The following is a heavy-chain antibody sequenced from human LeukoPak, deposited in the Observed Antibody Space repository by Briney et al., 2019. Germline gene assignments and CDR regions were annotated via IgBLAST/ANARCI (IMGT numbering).Heavy chain of an antibody. V-gene: IGHV3-21*01. Sequence: GGSLRLSCVASGLTFSNYGISWVRQAPGKGLEWVSAISSTGGTTYYADSVKGRFTISRDNAKNSLYLQMNSLRAEDTAVYYCASPRLVRGTITTPFEYWGHGTLVTVSS. CDR1: GLTFSNYG. CDR2: ISSTGGTT. J-gene: IGHJ4*01. D-gene: IGHD3-10*01. CDR3: ASPRLVRGTITTPFEY.